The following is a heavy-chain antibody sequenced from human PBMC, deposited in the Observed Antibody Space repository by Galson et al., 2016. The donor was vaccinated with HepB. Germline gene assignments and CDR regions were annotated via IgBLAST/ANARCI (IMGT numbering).Heavy chain of an antibody. J-gene: IGHJ5*02. CDR2: MYYIGST. CDR3: ARVGRGVNNGRNWFDP. V-gene: IGHV4-59*08. Sequence: ETLSLTCTVSGGSISGYYWSWIRQPPGKGLEWIAYMYYIGSTTHNPSLKSRVTMSVDTSKNQFSLSLRSVPAADTAVYYCARVGRGVNNGRNWFDPWGPGTLVTVSS. CDR1: GGSISGYY. D-gene: IGHD3-10*01.